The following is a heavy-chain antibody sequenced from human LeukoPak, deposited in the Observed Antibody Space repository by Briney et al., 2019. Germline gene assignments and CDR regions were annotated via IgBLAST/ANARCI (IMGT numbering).Heavy chain of an antibody. Sequence: GGSLRLSCAASGFTFSSYAMSWVRQAPGKGLEWVSAISGSGGSTYYADSVKGRFTISRDNSKNTLYLQMNSLRAEDTAVYYCVKAPSMIVVVNLDYWGQGTLVTVSS. CDR3: VKAPSMIVVVNLDY. V-gene: IGHV3-23*01. D-gene: IGHD3-22*01. J-gene: IGHJ4*02. CDR1: GFTFSSYA. CDR2: ISGSGGST.